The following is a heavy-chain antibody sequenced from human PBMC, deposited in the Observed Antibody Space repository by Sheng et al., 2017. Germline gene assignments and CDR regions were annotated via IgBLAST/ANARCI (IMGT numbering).Heavy chain of an antibody. Sequence: QVQLVQSGAEVKKPGSSVGGLLQGFWRHLQQLCYQLVRQAPGQGLEWMGGIIPILGIANYAQKFQGRVTITAXKSTSTAYMELSSLRSEDTAVYYCARELDGGLYNWFDPWGQGTLVTVSS. D-gene: IGHD3-10*01. J-gene: IGHJ5*02. CDR1: RHLQQLC. CDR2: IIPILGIA. CDR3: ARELDGGLYNWFDP. V-gene: IGHV1-69*04.